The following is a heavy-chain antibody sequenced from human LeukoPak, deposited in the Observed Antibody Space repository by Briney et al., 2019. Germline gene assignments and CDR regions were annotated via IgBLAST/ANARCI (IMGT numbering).Heavy chain of an antibody. CDR2: ISYDGSNK. CDR3: AKEGEDYGGDDY. CDR1: GFTFSSYA. Sequence: GRSLRLSCAASGFTFSSYAMHWVRQAPGKGLEWVAVISYDGSNKYYADSVKGRFTISRDNSKNTLYLQMNSLRAEDTAVYYCAKEGEDYGGDDYWGQGTLVAVSS. J-gene: IGHJ4*02. D-gene: IGHD4-23*01. V-gene: IGHV3-30*04.